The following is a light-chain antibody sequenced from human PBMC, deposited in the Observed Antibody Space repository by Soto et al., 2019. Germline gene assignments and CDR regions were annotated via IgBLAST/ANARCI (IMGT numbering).Light chain of an antibody. CDR1: RSVSNN. CDR3: QQYNNWPRT. CDR2: GAS. Sequence: IVMTQSPATLSVSPGERATLSCRASRSVSNNLAWYQQKPGQAPRLLIYGASTRATGIPARFSGSGSGTEFTLTISSLQSEDFALYYCQQYNNWPRTFGQGTKVDIK. V-gene: IGKV3-15*01. J-gene: IGKJ1*01.